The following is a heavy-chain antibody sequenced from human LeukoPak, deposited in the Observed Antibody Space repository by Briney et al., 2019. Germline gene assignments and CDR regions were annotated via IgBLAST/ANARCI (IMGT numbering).Heavy chain of an antibody. CDR3: ARDPAGTFEYYYYYYMDV. V-gene: IGHV1-2*02. D-gene: IGHD6-13*01. CDR1: GYTFTGYY. CDR2: INPNSGGT. J-gene: IGHJ6*03. Sequence: GASVKVSCKASGYTFTGYYMHWVRQAPGQGLEWMGWINPNSGGTNYAQKFQGRVTMTRDTSTSTAYMELSRLRSDDTAVYYCARDPAGTFEYYYYYYMDVWGKGTTVTVSS.